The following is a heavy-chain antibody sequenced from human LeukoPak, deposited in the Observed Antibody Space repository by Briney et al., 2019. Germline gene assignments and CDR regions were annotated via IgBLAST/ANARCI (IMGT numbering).Heavy chain of an antibody. V-gene: IGHV3-48*03. J-gene: IGHJ6*03. Sequence: SGGSLRLSCAASGFTFSSYEMNWVRQSPGKGLEWVSYISNSDSTIYYADSVKGRFTISRDNSKNTLYLQMNSLRAEDTAVYYCAKEPRYSSSWRGDYYYMDVWGKGTTVTISS. CDR2: ISNSDSTI. D-gene: IGHD6-13*01. CDR3: AKEPRYSSSWRGDYYYMDV. CDR1: GFTFSSYE.